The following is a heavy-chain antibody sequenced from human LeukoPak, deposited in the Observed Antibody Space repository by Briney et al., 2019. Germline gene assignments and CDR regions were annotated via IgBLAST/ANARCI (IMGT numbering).Heavy chain of an antibody. J-gene: IGHJ3*02. CDR2: ISAYNGNT. D-gene: IGHD3-9*01. V-gene: IGHV1-18*01. Sequence: ASVKVSCKASGYTFTSYGTSWVRQAPGQGLEWMGWISAYNGNTNYAQKLQGRVTMTTDTSTSTAYMELRSLRFDDTAVYYCARDRVLRYFDWLLATDERWAFDIWGQGTMVTVSS. CDR3: ARDRVLRYFDWLLATDERWAFDI. CDR1: GYTFTSYG.